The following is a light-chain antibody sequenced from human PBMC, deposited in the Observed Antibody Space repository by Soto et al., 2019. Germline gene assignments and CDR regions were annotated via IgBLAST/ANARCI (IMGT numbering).Light chain of an antibody. CDR2: ENN. Sequence: QSVLTQPPSVSEAPGQWVTISCTGSSSNIGAGYEAHWYQQVPGTAPKLLIYENNNRPSGVPDRFSGSKSGTSASLAITGVQADDEAEYYCQSYDSSLSAYVFGTGTKLTVL. CDR1: SSNIGAGYE. CDR3: QSYDSSLSAYV. J-gene: IGLJ1*01. V-gene: IGLV1-40*01.